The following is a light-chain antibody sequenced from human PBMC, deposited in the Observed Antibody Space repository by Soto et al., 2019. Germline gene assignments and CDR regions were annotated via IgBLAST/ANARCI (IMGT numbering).Light chain of an antibody. V-gene: IGKV3-20*01. Sequence: EIVLTQSPGTLSLSPGERATLSCRASQSVSSSYLGWYQQQPGQAPRLLIYGASRRATGIPDRFSGSGSGTDFTLTISRLEPEDFAVYYCQQYGRSSFTFGPGTKVYIK. CDR1: QSVSSSY. CDR2: GAS. J-gene: IGKJ3*01. CDR3: QQYGRSSFT.